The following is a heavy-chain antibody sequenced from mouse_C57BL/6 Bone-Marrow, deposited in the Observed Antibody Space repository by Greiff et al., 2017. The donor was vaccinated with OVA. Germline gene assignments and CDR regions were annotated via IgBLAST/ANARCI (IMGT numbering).Heavy chain of an antibody. J-gene: IGHJ3*01. Sequence: VQLQQSGAELVRPGTSVKMSCKASGYTFTNYWIGWAKQRPGHGLEWIGDIYPGGGYTNYNAKFKGKATLTADKSSSTAYMQFSSLTSEDSAIYYGARDHDYGRFAYWGQGTLVTVSA. V-gene: IGHV1-63*01. CDR2: IYPGGGYT. CDR1: GYTFTNYW. CDR3: ARDHDYGRFAY. D-gene: IGHD2-4*01.